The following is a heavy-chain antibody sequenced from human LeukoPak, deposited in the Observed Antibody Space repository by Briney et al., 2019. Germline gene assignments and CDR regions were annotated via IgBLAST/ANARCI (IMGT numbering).Heavy chain of an antibody. Sequence: GGPLRLSCAASGFTVSSNYMSWVRQAPGMGLEWVSVIYSGGSTYYADSVKGRFTISRDNSKNTLYLQMNSLRAEDTAVYYCARDGHSSGGDYWGQGTLVTVSS. V-gene: IGHV3-53*01. CDR3: ARDGHSSGGDY. J-gene: IGHJ4*02. CDR2: IYSGGST. D-gene: IGHD6-19*01. CDR1: GFTVSSNY.